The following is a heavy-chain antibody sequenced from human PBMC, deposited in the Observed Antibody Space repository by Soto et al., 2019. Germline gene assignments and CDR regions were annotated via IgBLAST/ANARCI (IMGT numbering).Heavy chain of an antibody. CDR2: INHSGST. CDR3: ARVVRYYGSGSYYYYYYYMHV. D-gene: IGHD3-10*01. Sequence: SEILSLTCAVYDGSFSAYYWSWIRQPPGKGLEWIGEINHSGSTYYNPSLKSRVTISVDTSKNQFSLKLSSVTAADTAVYYCARVVRYYGSGSYYYYYYYMHVWGKGTTVTVSS. V-gene: IGHV4-34*01. J-gene: IGHJ6*03. CDR1: DGSFSAYY.